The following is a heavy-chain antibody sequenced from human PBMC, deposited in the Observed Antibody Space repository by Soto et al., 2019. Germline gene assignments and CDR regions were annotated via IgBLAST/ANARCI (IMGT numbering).Heavy chain of an antibody. CDR2: IYYSGST. D-gene: IGHD3-22*01. Sequence: QVQLQESGPGLVKPSQTLSLTCTVSGGSISSGGYYWSWIRQHPGKGLEWIGYIYYSGSTYYNPSLKSRLTISVDTSKNQFALKLSSVTAADTAVYYCARVPIVVVITRFDAFDIWGQGTMVTVSS. J-gene: IGHJ3*02. CDR1: GGSISSGGYY. V-gene: IGHV4-31*03. CDR3: ARVPIVVVITRFDAFDI.